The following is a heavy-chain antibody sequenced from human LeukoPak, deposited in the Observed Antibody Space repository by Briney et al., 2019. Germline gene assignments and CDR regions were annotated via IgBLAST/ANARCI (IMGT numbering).Heavy chain of an antibody. CDR1: GYTFTSYG. CDR2: ISAYNGNT. V-gene: IGHV1-18*01. D-gene: IGHD6-6*01. Sequence: ASVKVSCKASGYTFTSYGISWVRQAPGQGLEWMGWISAYNGNTNYAQKLQGRVTMTTDTSTSTAYMGLRSLRSDDTAVYYCARDLREYSSSSADYWGQGTLVTVSS. CDR3: ARDLREYSSSSADY. J-gene: IGHJ4*02.